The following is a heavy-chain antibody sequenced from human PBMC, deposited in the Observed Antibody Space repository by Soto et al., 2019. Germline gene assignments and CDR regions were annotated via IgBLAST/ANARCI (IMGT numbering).Heavy chain of an antibody. Sequence: QVQLVQSGAEVKKPGASVKVSCKASGYTLTSYDINWVRQATGQGLEWMGWMNPNSGDRGYAQKFQGRVTMSVNISISTAYVELRSLRSEDTAVYYCARGSWFGDLGNFDYGLAVWGQGTTVTFSS. CDR3: ARGSWFGDLGNFDYGLAV. V-gene: IGHV1-8*01. J-gene: IGHJ6*02. D-gene: IGHD3-10*01. CDR1: GYTLTSYD. CDR2: MNPNSGDR.